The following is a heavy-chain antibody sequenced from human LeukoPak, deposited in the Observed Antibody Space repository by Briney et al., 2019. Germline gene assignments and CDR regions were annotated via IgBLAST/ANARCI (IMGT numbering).Heavy chain of an antibody. J-gene: IGHJ5*02. CDR1: GYTFTSYG. CDR3: ARVGSHSSSWYVGWFDP. Sequence: ASVKVSCKASGYTFTSYGISWVRQAPGQGLEWMGWISAYNGNTNYAQKLQGRVTMTTDTSTSTAYMELRSLRSDDTAVYYCARVGSHSSSWYVGWFDPWGQGTLVTVSS. D-gene: IGHD6-13*01. V-gene: IGHV1-18*01. CDR2: ISAYNGNT.